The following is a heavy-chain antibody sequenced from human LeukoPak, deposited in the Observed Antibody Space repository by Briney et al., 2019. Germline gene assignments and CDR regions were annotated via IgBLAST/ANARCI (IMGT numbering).Heavy chain of an antibody. V-gene: IGHV4-39*01. CDR1: GGSISSSSYY. D-gene: IGHD2-2*01. Sequence: SETLSLTCTVSGGSISSSSYYWGWIRQPPGKGLEWIGNIYYSGSTYYNPSLKSRVTISVDTSKNQFSLKLSSVTAADTAVYYCARRPGPAAGVAFDIWGQGTMVTVSS. J-gene: IGHJ3*02. CDR3: ARRPGPAAGVAFDI. CDR2: IYYSGST.